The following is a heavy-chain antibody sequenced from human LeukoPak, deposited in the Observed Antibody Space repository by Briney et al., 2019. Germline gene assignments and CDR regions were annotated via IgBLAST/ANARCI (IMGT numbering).Heavy chain of an antibody. D-gene: IGHD3-22*01. CDR3: TRGETGRDSSGYFGY. CDR1: GYPFTTFG. J-gene: IGHJ4*02. V-gene: IGHV1-3*01. Sequence: ASVKVSCKASGYPFTTFGMHWLRQAPGQRPEWMGWINGGNGHTKYSPEFQGRFTFTRDTSASTAYMELSSLRSDDTAVYYCTRGETGRDSSGYFGYWGQGTLVTVSS. CDR2: INGGNGHT.